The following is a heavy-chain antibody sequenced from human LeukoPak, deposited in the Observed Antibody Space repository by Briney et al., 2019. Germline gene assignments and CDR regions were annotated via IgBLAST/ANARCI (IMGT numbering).Heavy chain of an antibody. V-gene: IGHV4-34*01. CDR1: GGPFRGFF. J-gene: IGHJ5*02. Sequence: SETLSLTCAVYGGPFRGFFWSWLRQAPGKGLEWIGEISHGGTSNYNPSLKGRISMSVDTSKSQFSLKLTSVTAADTALYFCARGIYGGRNQYIWFDLWGQGTLVTVSS. CDR2: ISHGGTS. D-gene: IGHD4-23*01. CDR3: ARGIYGGRNQYIWFDL.